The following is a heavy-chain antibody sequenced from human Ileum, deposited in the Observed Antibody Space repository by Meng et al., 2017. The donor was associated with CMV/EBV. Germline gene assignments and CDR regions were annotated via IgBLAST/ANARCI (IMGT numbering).Heavy chain of an antibody. CDR3: ARERLFWSGYYDY. J-gene: IGHJ4*02. CDR2: IYSGGST. D-gene: IGHD3-3*01. Sequence: GESLKISCAASGFTVSSTYMSWVRQAPGKGLEWVSVIYSGGSTDYAESVKGRFTISREHYKNTLFLQMNSLRAEDTAVYYCARERLFWSGYYDYWGQGTLVTVSS. CDR1: GFTVSSTY. V-gene: IGHV3-66*02.